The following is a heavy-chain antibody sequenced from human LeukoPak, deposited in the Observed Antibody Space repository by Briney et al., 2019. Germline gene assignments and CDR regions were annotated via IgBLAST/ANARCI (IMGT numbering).Heavy chain of an antibody. CDR2: ISSSGSTK. Sequence: GGSLRLSCAVSGFPFSSYEMNWVRQAPGKGLEWVSYISSSGSTKYYADSVKGRFTMSRDNAKNSLYLQMNSLRAEDTAVYYCARLTYYYDSSGYWVFDYWGQGTLVTVSS. J-gene: IGHJ4*02. CDR3: ARLTYYYDSSGYWVFDY. CDR1: GFPFSSYE. V-gene: IGHV3-48*03. D-gene: IGHD3-22*01.